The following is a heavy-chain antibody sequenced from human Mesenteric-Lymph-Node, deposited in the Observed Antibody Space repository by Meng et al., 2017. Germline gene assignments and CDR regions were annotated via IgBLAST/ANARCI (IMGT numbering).Heavy chain of an antibody. CDR3: ARDRQGGYYGFFDAFDI. CDR2: MNPNSGVT. D-gene: IGHD3-22*01. V-gene: IGHV1-2*02. J-gene: IGHJ3*02. Sequence: ASVKVSCKASGYSLTDYYIHWVRQAPGLGLEWMGLMNPNSGVTIYAQKFQGRVTMTRDTSISTAYMELSRLRSDDTAVYYCARDRQGGYYGFFDAFDIWGQGTMVTVSS. CDR1: GYSLTDYY.